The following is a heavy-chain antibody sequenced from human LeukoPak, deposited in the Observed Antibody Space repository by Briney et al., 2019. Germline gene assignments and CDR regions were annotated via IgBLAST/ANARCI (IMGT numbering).Heavy chain of an antibody. CDR2: IKQDGSEK. D-gene: IGHD4/OR15-4a*01. CDR1: GCTFSTYW. CDR3: ARALVGDGASAY. V-gene: IGHV3-7*05. J-gene: IGHJ4*02. Sequence: GGSLRLSCAASGCTFSTYWMSWVRQAPGRGLELVANIKQDGSEKYYVDSVKGRFTISRDNAKNSLYLEMNSLRAEDTAVYYCARALVGDGASAYWGRGTLVTVS.